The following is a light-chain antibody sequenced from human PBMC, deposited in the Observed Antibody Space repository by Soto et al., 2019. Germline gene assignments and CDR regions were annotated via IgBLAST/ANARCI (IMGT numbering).Light chain of an antibody. Sequence: ALTQPPSASGSPGQSVTISCTGTSSDVGGYNYVSWYQQYPGKVPKLMVYEVNKRPSGVPDRFSGSKSGNTASLTVSGLQADDEADYYCTSYAGGNNVFGTGTKLTVL. V-gene: IGLV2-8*01. CDR3: TSYAGGNNV. CDR2: EVN. CDR1: SSDVGGYNY. J-gene: IGLJ1*01.